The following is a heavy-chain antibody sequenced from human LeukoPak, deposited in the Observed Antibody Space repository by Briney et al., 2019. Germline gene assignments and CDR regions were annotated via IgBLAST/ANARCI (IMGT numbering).Heavy chain of an antibody. CDR3: AAAVVGGYGGAFDI. CDR1: GFTFTSSA. J-gene: IGHJ3*02. V-gene: IGHV1-58*02. D-gene: IGHD1-26*01. CDR2: IVVGSGNT. Sequence: GASVKVSCKASGFTFTSSAMQWVRQARGQRLEWIGWIVVGSGNTNYAQKFQERVTITRDMSTSTAFMELSSLRSEDTAVYYCAAAVVGGYGGAFDIWGQGTMVNGSS.